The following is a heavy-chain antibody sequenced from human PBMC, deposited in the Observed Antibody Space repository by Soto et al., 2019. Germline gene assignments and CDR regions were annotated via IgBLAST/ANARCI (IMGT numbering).Heavy chain of an antibody. CDR2: MNPNTGST. CDR1: GYTFTSYD. Sequence: QVQLVQSGAVVRKPGASVKVSCTASGYTFTSYDLNWVRQTTGQGLEWMGWMNPNTGSTGFAQKCQGRLTMTRDTSKSTAYMELSSLTSEDTALYYCARASHTSSDYYFSYGMDVWGQGTAVAVSS. V-gene: IGHV1-8*02. J-gene: IGHJ6*02. D-gene: IGHD6-6*01. CDR3: ARASHTSSDYYFSYGMDV.